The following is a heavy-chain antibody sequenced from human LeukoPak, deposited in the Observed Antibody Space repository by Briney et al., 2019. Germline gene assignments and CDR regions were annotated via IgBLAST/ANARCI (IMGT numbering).Heavy chain of an antibody. CDR1: GYNFATYW. CDR3: AKFHATWYGDT. V-gene: IGHV5-51*01. D-gene: IGHD6-13*01. Sequence: GESLKISCQGSGYNFATYWIVWVRQMPGKGLEWMGIIYPGNSQTRYSPSFQGQVTISADTSISTAYLHWSSLQSSDTAMYYCAKFHATWYGDTWGQGTLVTVSS. J-gene: IGHJ1*01. CDR2: IYPGNSQT.